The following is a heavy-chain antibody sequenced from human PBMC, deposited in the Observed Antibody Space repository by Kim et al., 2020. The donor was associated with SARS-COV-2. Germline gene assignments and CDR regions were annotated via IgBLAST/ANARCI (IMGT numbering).Heavy chain of an antibody. D-gene: IGHD6-6*01. CDR3: ARMAESYSLVGGMDV. CDR1: GFTFSSYD. CDR2: IGTAGDT. J-gene: IGHJ6*02. Sequence: VGSLRLSCAASGFTFSSYDMHWVRQATGKGLERVSAIGTAGDTYYPGSVKGRFTISRENAKNSLYLQMNSLRAGDTAVDYCARMAESYSLVGGMDVWGPGTTVPVSS. V-gene: IGHV3-13*01.